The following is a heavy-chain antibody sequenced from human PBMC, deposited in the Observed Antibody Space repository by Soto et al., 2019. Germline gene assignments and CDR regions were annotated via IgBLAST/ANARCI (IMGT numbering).Heavy chain of an antibody. CDR2: INPNSGGT. J-gene: IGHJ6*02. CDR3: ARSGYCSSTSCYTDYYYGMDV. Sequence: ASVKVSCKASGYTFTGCYMHWVRQAPGQGLEWMGWINPNSGGTNYAQKFQGRVTMTRDTSISTAYMELSRLRSDDTAVYYCARSGYCSSTSCYTDYYYGMDVWGQGTTVTVSS. V-gene: IGHV1-2*02. CDR1: GYTFTGCY. D-gene: IGHD2-2*02.